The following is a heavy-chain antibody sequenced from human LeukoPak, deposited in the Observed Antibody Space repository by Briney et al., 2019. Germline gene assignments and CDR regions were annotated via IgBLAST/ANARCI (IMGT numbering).Heavy chain of an antibody. CDR3: ASFPSGGSY. J-gene: IGHJ4*02. V-gene: IGHV3-30-3*01. Sequence: PGGSLRLSCAASGFTFSDYYMSWIRQAPGKGLEWVAVISYDGSNKYYADSVKGRFTISRDNSKNTLYLQMNSLRAEDTAVYYCASFPSGGSYWGQGTLVTVSS. CDR2: ISYDGSNK. D-gene: IGHD2-15*01. CDR1: GFTFSDYY.